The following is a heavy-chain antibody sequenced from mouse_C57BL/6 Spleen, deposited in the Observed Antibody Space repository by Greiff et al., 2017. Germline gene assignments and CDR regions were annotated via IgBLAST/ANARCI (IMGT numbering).Heavy chain of an antibody. CDR3: ARRGWLPNYAMDY. CDR1: GFTFSDYY. D-gene: IGHD2-3*01. CDR2: ISNGGGST. V-gene: IGHV5-12*01. J-gene: IGHJ4*01. Sequence: EVMLVESGGGLVQPGGSLKLSCAASGFTFSDYYMYWVRQTPEKRLEWVAYISNGGGSTYYPDTVKGRFTISRDNAKNTLYLQMRRLKSEDTAMYYCARRGWLPNYAMDYWGQGTSVTVSS.